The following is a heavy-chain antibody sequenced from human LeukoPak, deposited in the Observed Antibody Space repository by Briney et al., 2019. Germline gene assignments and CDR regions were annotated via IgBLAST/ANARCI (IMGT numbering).Heavy chain of an antibody. CDR3: ARQTLYCSSTSCYVDYFDY. J-gene: IGHJ4*02. CDR1: GGSIRGHH. D-gene: IGHD2-2*01. CDR2: IYYSGST. Sequence: PSETLSLTCTVSGGSIRGHHCNWIRQPPGKGLEWIGYIYYSGSTNYNPSLKSRVTISIDTSKNQFSLKLSSVTAADTAVYYCARQTLYCSSTSCYVDYFDYWGQGTLVTVSS. V-gene: IGHV4-59*08.